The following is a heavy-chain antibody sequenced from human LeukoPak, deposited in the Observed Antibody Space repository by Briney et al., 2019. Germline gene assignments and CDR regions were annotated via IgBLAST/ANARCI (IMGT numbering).Heavy chain of an antibody. CDR1: GFTFSSYS. Sequence: PGGSLRLSCAASGFTFSSYSMNWVRQAPGKGLEWVSSISSSSSYIYYADSLKGRFTISRDNAKNFLYLQMNSLRAEDTAVYYCARDTSDWLLFTPFDYWGQGTLVTVSS. V-gene: IGHV3-21*01. CDR3: ARDTSDWLLFTPFDY. CDR2: ISSSSSYI. J-gene: IGHJ4*02. D-gene: IGHD3-9*01.